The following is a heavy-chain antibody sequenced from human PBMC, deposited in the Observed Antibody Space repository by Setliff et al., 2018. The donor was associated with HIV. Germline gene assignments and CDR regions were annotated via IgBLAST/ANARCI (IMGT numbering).Heavy chain of an antibody. Sequence: GGSLRLSCAASRFDFNNYWMVWVRQAPGKGLEWVANINQDGSEKNYVDSVKGRFTISRDNARNSVYLQMNSLTVEDTGVYYCARLYDRYDDSGYYHPVQALSYWGQGAQVTVYS. J-gene: IGHJ4*02. CDR2: INQDGSEK. CDR1: RFDFNNYW. D-gene: IGHD3-3*01. V-gene: IGHV3-7*01. CDR3: ARLYDRYDDSGYYHPVQALSY.